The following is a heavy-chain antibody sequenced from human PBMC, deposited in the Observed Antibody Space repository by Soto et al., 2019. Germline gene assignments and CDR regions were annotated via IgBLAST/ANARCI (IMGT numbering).Heavy chain of an antibody. V-gene: IGHV4-31*03. CDR2: IYYSGST. J-gene: IGHJ3*02. D-gene: IGHD6-13*01. CDR3: ASSVGYSSSWHGAFDI. CDR1: CGSISSGGYY. Sequence: SETLSLTCTVSCGSISSGGYYWSWIRQHPGKGLEWIGYIYYSGSTYYNPSLKSRVTISVDTSKNQFSLKLSSVTAADTAVYYCASSVGYSSSWHGAFDIWGQGTMVTVSS.